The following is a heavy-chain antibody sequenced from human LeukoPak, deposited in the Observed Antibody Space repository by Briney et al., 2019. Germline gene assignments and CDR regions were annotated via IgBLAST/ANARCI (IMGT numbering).Heavy chain of an antibody. V-gene: IGHV3-23*01. CDR3: ATVKYDYGDPVGWFDP. CDR1: GFTFSSYA. CDR2: IPASGGST. Sequence: GGSLRLSCAASGFTFSSYAMSWVRQAPGKGLEWVSAIPASGGSTYYADSVKGRFTISRDNSKNTLYLLMTSLRADDTAVYYCATVKYDYGDPVGWFDPWGQGTLVTVSS. J-gene: IGHJ5*02. D-gene: IGHD4-17*01.